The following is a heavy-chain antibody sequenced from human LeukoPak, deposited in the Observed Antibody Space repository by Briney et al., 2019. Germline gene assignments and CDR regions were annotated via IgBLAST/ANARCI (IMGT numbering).Heavy chain of an antibody. D-gene: IGHD2-2*01. CDR1: GFTFSTHA. J-gene: IGHJ4*02. CDR2: IGESGDET. CDR3: AKGRSLSCFATLDS. V-gene: IGHV3-23*01. Sequence: GGSLRLSCAASGFTFSTHAMTWVRQAPGKGLEWVSVIGESGDETYYADSVKGRFAISSDKSKNTLYLQMDSLRAEDTAVYYCAKGRSLSCFATLDSWGQGTLVTVSS.